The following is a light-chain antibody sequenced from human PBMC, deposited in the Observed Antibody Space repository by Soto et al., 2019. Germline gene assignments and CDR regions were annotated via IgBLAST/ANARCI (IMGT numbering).Light chain of an antibody. Sequence: DIQMTQSPSTLSASVGDRVTITCRASQSISRSLAWYQQKPGKAPNLLIYEASNLESGVPSRFSGSGSGTEFTLTISSLQPDAFATYYCQQYNSFPPYTFGQGTKLEIK. CDR3: QQYNSFPPYT. V-gene: IGKV1-5*01. CDR1: QSISRS. J-gene: IGKJ2*01. CDR2: EAS.